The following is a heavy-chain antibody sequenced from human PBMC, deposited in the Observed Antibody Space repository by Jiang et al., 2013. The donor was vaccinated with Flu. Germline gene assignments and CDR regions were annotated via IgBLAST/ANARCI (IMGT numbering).Heavy chain of an antibody. J-gene: IGHJ4*02. CDR1: GGTFNSYT. V-gene: IGHV1-69*04. CDR3: ARGHDWGAFDY. Sequence: SGAEVKRPGSSVKVSCKASGGTFNSYTISWVRQAPGQGLEWMGRIIPALGMTNYAQKFQGRVKITADKSTSTSSMELSSLRSEDTAVYFCARGHDWGAFDYWGQGTLVTVSS. CDR2: IIPALGMT. D-gene: IGHD7-27*01.